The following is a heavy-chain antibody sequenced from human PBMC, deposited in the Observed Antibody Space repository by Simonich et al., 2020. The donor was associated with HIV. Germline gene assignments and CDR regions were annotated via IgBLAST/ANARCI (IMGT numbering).Heavy chain of an antibody. Sequence: EVQLVESGGGLVQPGGSLRLSCVASGFTFSRYWMSWVRQDPGKVLEWVANIKVDGSDKYYVDSVKGRFTISKDNAKNALYLQMNSLRAEDTAVYYCARQPYYYDSGGYYDYHYYMDVWGKGTTVTVSS. CDR3: ARQPYYYDSGGYYDYHYYMDV. CDR2: IKVDGSDK. J-gene: IGHJ6*03. D-gene: IGHD3-22*01. V-gene: IGHV3-7*01. CDR1: GFTFSRYW.